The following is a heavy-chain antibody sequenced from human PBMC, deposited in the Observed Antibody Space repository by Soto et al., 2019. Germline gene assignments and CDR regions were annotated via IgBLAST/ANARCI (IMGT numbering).Heavy chain of an antibody. D-gene: IGHD1-7*01. J-gene: IGHJ5*02. CDR2: INAGNGNT. Sequence: ASVKVSCKASGYTFTSYAMHWVRQAPGQRLEWMGWINAGNGNTKYSQKFQGRVTITRDTSASTAYMELSSLRSEDTAVYYCARVYHPRNGNYGYNWFDPWGQGTLVTSPQ. V-gene: IGHV1-3*01. CDR1: GYTFTSYA. CDR3: ARVYHPRNGNYGYNWFDP.